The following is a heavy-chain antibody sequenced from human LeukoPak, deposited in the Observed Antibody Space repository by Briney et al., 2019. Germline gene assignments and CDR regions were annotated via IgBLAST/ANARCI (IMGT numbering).Heavy chain of an antibody. D-gene: IGHD2-21*01. CDR2: INPNSGGT. V-gene: IGHV1-2*02. CDR1: GYTFTGYY. Sequence: ASVKVSCKASGYTFTGYYMHWVRQAPGQGLEWMGWINPNSGGTHYAQKFQGRVTMTRDTSISTAYMELSRLRSDDTAVYYCASRWGFDETGDYWGQGTLATVSS. CDR3: ASRWGFDETGDY. J-gene: IGHJ4*02.